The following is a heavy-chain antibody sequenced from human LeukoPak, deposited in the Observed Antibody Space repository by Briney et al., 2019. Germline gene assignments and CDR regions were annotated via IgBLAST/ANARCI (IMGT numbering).Heavy chain of an antibody. CDR2: IMPLFGTA. CDR3: ARDVHGDYGSGWFDP. D-gene: IGHD4-17*01. CDR1: GGTFTNSA. J-gene: IGHJ5*02. Sequence: ASVKVSCKTSGGTFTNSAISWVRQAPGQGLEWLGGIMPLFGTAGYAQKFQGRVTITKDESTRTVYLELTSLTSDDTAVYYCARDVHGDYGSGWFDPWAREPSSPSP. V-gene: IGHV1-69*05.